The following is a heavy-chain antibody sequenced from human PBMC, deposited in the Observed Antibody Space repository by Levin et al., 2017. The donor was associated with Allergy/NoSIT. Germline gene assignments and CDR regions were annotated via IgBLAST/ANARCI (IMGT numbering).Heavy chain of an antibody. V-gene: IGHV4-30-4*01. Sequence: SETLSLTCTVSGGSISSGDYYWSWIRQPPGKGLEWIGYIYYSGSTYYNPSLKSRVTISVDTSKNQFSLKLSSVTAADTAVYYCARGIAVAGNENYFDYWGQGTLVTVSS. CDR3: ARGIAVAGNENYFDY. J-gene: IGHJ4*02. CDR2: IYYSGST. CDR1: GGSISSGDYY. D-gene: IGHD6-19*01.